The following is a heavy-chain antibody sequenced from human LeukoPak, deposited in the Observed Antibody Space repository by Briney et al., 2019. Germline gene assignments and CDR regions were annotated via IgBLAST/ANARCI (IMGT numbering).Heavy chain of an antibody. CDR3: ARSLWYYDSRGTTYDDY. Sequence: ASVKVSCKASGYTFTSYGISWVRQAPGQGLEWMGWINPYNGNTNYAQKLRGRVTMTTDTSTSTAYMELRTLRSDDTAVYYCARSLWYYDSRGTTYDDYWGQGTLVTVSS. V-gene: IGHV1-18*01. J-gene: IGHJ4*02. D-gene: IGHD3-22*01. CDR2: INPYNGNT. CDR1: GYTFTSYG.